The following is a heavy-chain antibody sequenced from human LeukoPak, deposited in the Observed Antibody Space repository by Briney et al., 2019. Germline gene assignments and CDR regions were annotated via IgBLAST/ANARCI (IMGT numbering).Heavy chain of an antibody. J-gene: IGHJ3*02. Sequence: PSETLSLTCTVSGGSISSYYWSWIRQPPGKGLEWSGYIYYSGSTNYNPSLKSRVTISVDTSKNQFSLKLSSVTAADTAVYYCARDGRSSWEVSYAFDIWGQGTMVTVSS. CDR1: GGSISSYY. CDR3: ARDGRSSWEVSYAFDI. V-gene: IGHV4-59*01. CDR2: IYYSGST. D-gene: IGHD6-13*01.